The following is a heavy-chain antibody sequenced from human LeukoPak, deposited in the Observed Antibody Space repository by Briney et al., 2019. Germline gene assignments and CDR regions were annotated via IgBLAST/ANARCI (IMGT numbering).Heavy chain of an antibody. Sequence: SETLSLTCTVSGGSISSYYWSWIRQPPGKGLEWIGYIYYSGSTNYSPSLKSRVTISVDTSKNQFSLKLSSVTAADTAVYYCARHAVYAGSGWSFDYWGKGTLVTVSS. V-gene: IGHV4-59*08. CDR2: IYYSGST. D-gene: IGHD6-19*01. CDR3: ARHAVYAGSGWSFDY. J-gene: IGHJ4*02. CDR1: GGSISSYY.